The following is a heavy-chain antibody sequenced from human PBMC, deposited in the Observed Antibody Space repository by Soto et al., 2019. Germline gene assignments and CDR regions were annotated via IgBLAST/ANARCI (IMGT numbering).Heavy chain of an antibody. Sequence: PSETLSLTCTVSGGSISSYYWSWIRQPPGKGLEWIGYIYYSGSTNYNPSLKSRVTISTDTSKNQFSLKLSSVTAADTAVYYCARGQGLQEPYYYDYWGQGTLVTVSS. D-gene: IGHD4-4*01. CDR1: GGSISSYY. CDR3: ARGQGLQEPYYYDY. V-gene: IGHV4-59*01. J-gene: IGHJ4*02. CDR2: IYYSGST.